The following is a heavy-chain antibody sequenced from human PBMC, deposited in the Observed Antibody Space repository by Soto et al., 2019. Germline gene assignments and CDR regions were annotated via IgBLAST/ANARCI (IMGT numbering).Heavy chain of an antibody. CDR1: GYTFTSYA. V-gene: IGHV1-3*01. Sequence: ASVKVSCKASGYTFTSYAMHWVRQAPGQRLEWMGWINAGNGNTKYSQKFQGRVTITRDTSASTAYMELSSLRSEDTAVCYCARDARHYYGSGTRVGGEYYYYGMDVWGQGTTVTV. J-gene: IGHJ6*02. CDR2: INAGNGNT. CDR3: ARDARHYYGSGTRVGGEYYYYGMDV. D-gene: IGHD3-10*01.